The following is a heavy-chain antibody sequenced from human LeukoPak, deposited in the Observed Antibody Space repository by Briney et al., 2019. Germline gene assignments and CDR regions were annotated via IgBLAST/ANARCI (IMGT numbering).Heavy chain of an antibody. CDR1: GGSFSGHY. CDR3: ARGLREFGYYYYHMDV. Sequence: SSETLSLTCAVYGGSFSGHYWSWIRQPPGKGLEWIAEINHSGITNYNPSLKSRLTISVDTSKNQFSLRLSSVTAADTAVYYCARGLREFGYYYYHMDVWGKGTTVTVSS. CDR2: INHSGIT. D-gene: IGHD3-10*01. J-gene: IGHJ6*03. V-gene: IGHV4-34*01.